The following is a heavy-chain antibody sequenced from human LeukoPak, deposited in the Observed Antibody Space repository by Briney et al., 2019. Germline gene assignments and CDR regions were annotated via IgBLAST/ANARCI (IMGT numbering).Heavy chain of an antibody. Sequence: PSETLSLTCTVSGGSISSYYWSWIRQPPGKGLEWIGYIYYSGSTNYNPSLKSRVTISVDTSKNQFSLKLSSVTAADTAVYYCARGSPPGIAARANFDYWGQGTLVTVSS. J-gene: IGHJ4*02. CDR1: GGSISSYY. CDR2: IYYSGST. V-gene: IGHV4-59*01. D-gene: IGHD6-6*01. CDR3: ARGSPPGIAARANFDY.